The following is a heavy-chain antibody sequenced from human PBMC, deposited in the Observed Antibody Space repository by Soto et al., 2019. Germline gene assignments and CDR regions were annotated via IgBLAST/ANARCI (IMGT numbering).Heavy chain of an antibody. V-gene: IGHV4-61*01. D-gene: IGHD3-10*01. CDR3: ARLRGSYYFDY. J-gene: IGHJ4*02. CDR1: GGSVSSGSYY. Sequence: SETLSLTCTVSGGSVSSGSYYWSWIRQPPGKGLEWIGYIYYSGSTNYNPSLKSRVTISVDTSKNQFSLKLSSVTAADTAVYYCARLRGSYYFDYWGQGTLVTAPQ. CDR2: IYYSGST.